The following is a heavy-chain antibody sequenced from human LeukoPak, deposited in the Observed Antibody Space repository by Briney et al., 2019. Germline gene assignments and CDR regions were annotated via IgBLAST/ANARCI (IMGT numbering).Heavy chain of an antibody. CDR3: ARAHTYGSGSYVDY. J-gene: IGHJ4*02. D-gene: IGHD3-10*01. CDR2: IYYSGST. Sequence: ASETLSLTCTVSGGSISSYYWSWIRQPPGKGLEWIGYIYYSGSTNYNPSLKSRVTISVDTSKNQFSLKLSSVTAADTAVYYCARAHTYGSGSYVDYWGQGTLVTVSS. CDR1: GGSISSYY. V-gene: IGHV4-59*08.